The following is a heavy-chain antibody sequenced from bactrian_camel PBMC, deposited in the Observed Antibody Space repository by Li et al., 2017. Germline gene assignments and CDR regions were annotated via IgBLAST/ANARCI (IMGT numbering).Heavy chain of an antibody. V-gene: IGHV3S40*01. D-gene: IGHD1*01. CDR2: ITTGAVP. J-gene: IGHJ4*01. Sequence: VQLVESGGGSVQPGGSLRLSCAASGFIFSDYAMSWVRQAPGKGLEWVSGITTGAVPYYADAVKGRFTLSRDNAKDTVNLQMDKLMIVDTATYRCAADCPPVVGWDREEYWGQGTQVTVS. CDR1: GFIFSDYA. CDR3: AADCPPVVGWDREEY.